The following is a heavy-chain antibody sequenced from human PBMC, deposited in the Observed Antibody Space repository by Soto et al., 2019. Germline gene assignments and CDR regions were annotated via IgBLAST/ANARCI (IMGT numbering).Heavy chain of an antibody. Sequence: QVQLVQSGAEVKKPGSSVKVSCKASGGTFSSYAISWVRQAPGQGLEWMGGIIPSFGTANYAQKFQGRVTITADESTSTAYMELSSLRSEDTAVYYCAREMSTYYYDSSGYYHAFDIWGQGTMVTVSS. V-gene: IGHV1-69*01. CDR3: AREMSTYYYDSSGYYHAFDI. J-gene: IGHJ3*02. CDR2: IIPSFGTA. D-gene: IGHD3-22*01. CDR1: GGTFSSYA.